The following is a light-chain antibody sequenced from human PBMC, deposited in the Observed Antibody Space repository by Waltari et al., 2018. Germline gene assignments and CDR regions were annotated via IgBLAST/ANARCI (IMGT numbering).Light chain of an antibody. CDR1: QSVSRT. CDR3: QHYVSLPAT. CDR2: GAS. Sequence: EIVLTQSPGSLSSSPGERVTLSCRASQSVSRTLAWYQQQPGQAPRLLIFGASNRATGIPDRFSGSGSGTDFSLTISRLEPEDFAVYYCQHYVSLPATFGQGTKVEIK. V-gene: IGKV3-20*01. J-gene: IGKJ1*01.